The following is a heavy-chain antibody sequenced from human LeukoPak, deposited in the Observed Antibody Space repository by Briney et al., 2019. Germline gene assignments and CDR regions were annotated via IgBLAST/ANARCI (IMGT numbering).Heavy chain of an antibody. CDR1: GFTFDDYA. D-gene: IGHD4/OR15-4a*01. CDR2: ISGDGGST. J-gene: IGHJ4*02. V-gene: IGHV3-43*02. CDR3: ATFSYGARY. Sequence: GGSLRLSCAASGFTFDDYAMHWVRQAPGKGLEWVSLISGDGGSTYYADSVKGRFTISRDNSKNSLYLQMNSLRTEDTALYYCATFSYGARYWGRGTLVTVSS.